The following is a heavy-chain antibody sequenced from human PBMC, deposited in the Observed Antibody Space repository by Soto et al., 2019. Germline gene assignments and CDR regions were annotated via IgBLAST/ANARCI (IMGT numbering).Heavy chain of an antibody. CDR3: ARASLLVATERGGWFDP. D-gene: IGHD5-12*01. CDR2: LNAGNGNT. Sequence: QVQLVQSGAEVKKPGASVKVSCKASGYTFTSYAMHWVRQAPGQRLEWMGWLNAGNGNTKYSQKFQGRVTITRDTSASPAYMELSSLRSEDTAVYYCARASLLVATERGGWFDPWGQGTLVTVSS. V-gene: IGHV1-3*01. CDR1: GYTFTSYA. J-gene: IGHJ5*02.